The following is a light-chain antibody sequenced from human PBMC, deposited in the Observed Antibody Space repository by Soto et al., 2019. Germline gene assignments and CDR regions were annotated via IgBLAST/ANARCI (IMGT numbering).Light chain of an antibody. J-gene: IGLJ1*01. Sequence: QSVLTQPPSASGTPGQRVTISCSGTHSNIATYAVNWYQQYPGTAPTLLIYGNDQRPSGVPDRFSGSKSDTSASLAIIGLQYEDEADYYCGAWDDRLHDDVFGTGTKVTVL. V-gene: IGLV1-44*01. CDR3: GAWDDRLHDDV. CDR2: GND. CDR1: HSNIATYA.